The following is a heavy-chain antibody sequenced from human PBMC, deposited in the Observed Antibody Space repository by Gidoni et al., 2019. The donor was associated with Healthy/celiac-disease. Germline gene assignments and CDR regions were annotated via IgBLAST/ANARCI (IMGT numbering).Heavy chain of an antibody. D-gene: IGHD6-19*01. CDR1: GSTSRSYA. CDR3: ATDFLPLSSGWYIGLEDY. CDR2: IPGSGGST. Sequence: EGQVVESGGGLVQHGGSLRRCSAAHGSTSRSYAMSWVRQAPGTGLAWVSAIPGSGGSTYYADSVKGLFTISRDTSKITLSLQMTSLRAEDAAVYYCATDFLPLSSGWYIGLEDYWGQGALVTVSS. J-gene: IGHJ4*02. V-gene: IGHV3-23*04.